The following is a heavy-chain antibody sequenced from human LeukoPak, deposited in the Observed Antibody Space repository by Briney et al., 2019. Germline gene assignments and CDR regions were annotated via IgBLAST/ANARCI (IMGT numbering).Heavy chain of an antibody. J-gene: IGHJ3*02. CDR3: ARWVSGGSALDI. CDR1: GYTFTSYD. CDR2: ISANNGNT. D-gene: IGHD6-19*01. V-gene: IGHV1-18*01. Sequence: ASVKVSCKASGYTFTSYDISWVRQAPGQGLEWIGWISANNGNTNYAQKLQGRVTMTRDTSTSTPYMELRSLRSEDTAVYYCARWVSGGSALDIWGQGTMVTVSS.